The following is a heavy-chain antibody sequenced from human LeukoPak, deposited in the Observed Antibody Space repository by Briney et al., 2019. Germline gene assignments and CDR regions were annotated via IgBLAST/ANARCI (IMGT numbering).Heavy chain of an antibody. V-gene: IGHV3-21*01. J-gene: IGHJ4*02. CDR3: ARDGEYCNSTSCYESLDY. CDR1: GFNFHSYS. Sequence: GGSLRHSCAASGFNFHSYSMKWVRQAPGKGLEWVSSISSSSSYIYYADSVKGRLTISRDNAKNSLYLQMNSLRAEDTAVYYCARDGEYCNSTSCYESLDYWGQGTLVTVSS. D-gene: IGHD2-2*01. CDR2: ISSSSSYI.